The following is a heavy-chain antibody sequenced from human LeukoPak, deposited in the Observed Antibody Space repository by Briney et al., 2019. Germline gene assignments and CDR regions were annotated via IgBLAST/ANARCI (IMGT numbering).Heavy chain of an antibody. D-gene: IGHD2-15*01. V-gene: IGHV3-64*01. CDR1: GFTFSSYA. CDR2: ISSNGGST. Sequence: PGGSLRLSCAASGFTFSSYAMHWVRQAPGKGLEYVSAISSNGGSTYYANSVKGRFTISRDDSKNTLYLQMGSLRAEDMAVYYCARGGRYRPTFSRYCSGGSCYGDGDAFDIWGQGTMVTVSS. J-gene: IGHJ3*02. CDR3: ARGGRYRPTFSRYCSGGSCYGDGDAFDI.